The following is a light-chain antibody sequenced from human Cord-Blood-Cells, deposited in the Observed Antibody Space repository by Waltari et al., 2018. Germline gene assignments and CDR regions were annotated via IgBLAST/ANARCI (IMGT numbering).Light chain of an antibody. V-gene: IGKV3-11*01. CDR3: QQRSNWPPVT. CDR1: QSVSSY. Sequence: EIVLTQSPATLCLSPGERATLSCRASQSVSSYLAWYQPQPGQAPRLLICDASNRATGIPARFSGSGSGTDFTLTISSLEPEDFAVYYCQQRSNWPPVTFGQGTKLEIK. J-gene: IGKJ2*01. CDR2: DAS.